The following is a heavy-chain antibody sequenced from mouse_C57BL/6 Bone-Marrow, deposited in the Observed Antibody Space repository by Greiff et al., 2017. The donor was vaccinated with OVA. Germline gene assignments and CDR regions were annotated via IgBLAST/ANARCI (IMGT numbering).Heavy chain of an antibody. CDR3: ASLFGTTYAMDY. V-gene: IGHV1-26*01. J-gene: IGHJ4*01. CDR1: GYTFTDYY. CDR2: INPNNGGT. Sequence: VQLQQSGPELVKPGASVKISCKASGYTFTDYYMNWVKQSHGKSLEWIGDINPNNGGTSYNQKFKGKATLTVDKSSSTAYMELRSLTSEDSAVYYCASLFGTTYAMDYWGQGTSVTVSS. D-gene: IGHD1-1*01.